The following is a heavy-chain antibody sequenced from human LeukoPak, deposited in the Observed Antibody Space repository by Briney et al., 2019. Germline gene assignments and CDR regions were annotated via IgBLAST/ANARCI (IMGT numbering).Heavy chain of an antibody. V-gene: IGHV3-30-3*01. CDR2: ITYDGDRK. Sequence: PGRSLRLSCAASGFTFSSYPMLWVRQAPGKGLEWVALITYDGDRKYYADSVKGRFTISRDNSKNTLYLQMNSLRAEDTAVYYCARDKGTSGYDATCFDYWGQGTLVTVSS. J-gene: IGHJ4*02. CDR1: GFTFSSYP. CDR3: ARDKGTSGYDATCFDY. D-gene: IGHD5-12*01.